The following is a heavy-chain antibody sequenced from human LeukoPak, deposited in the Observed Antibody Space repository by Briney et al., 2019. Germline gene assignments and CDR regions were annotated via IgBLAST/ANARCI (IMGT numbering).Heavy chain of an antibody. Sequence: GGSLRLSCAASGFTFSSYSMNWVRQAPGKGLEWVSSISSSSSYIYYADSVKGRFTISRDNAKNSLYLQMNSLRAEDTAVYYCARGSSGWYGIDYWGQGALVNVSS. V-gene: IGHV3-21*01. CDR1: GFTFSSYS. D-gene: IGHD6-19*01. J-gene: IGHJ4*02. CDR2: ISSSSSYI. CDR3: ARGSSGWYGIDY.